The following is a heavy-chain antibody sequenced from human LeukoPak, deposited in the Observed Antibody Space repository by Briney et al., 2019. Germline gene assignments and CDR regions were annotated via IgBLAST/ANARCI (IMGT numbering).Heavy chain of an antibody. CDR1: GGSISSYY. Sequence: SETLSLTCTVSGGSISSYYWSWVRQPAGKGLEWIGRIYTSGNTNYNPSLKGRVTMSVDTFKNQFSLKLSSVTAADTAVYYCARGRGSSWYYFDYWGQGTLVTVSS. D-gene: IGHD6-13*01. J-gene: IGHJ4*02. CDR2: IYTSGNT. V-gene: IGHV4-4*07. CDR3: ARGRGSSWYYFDY.